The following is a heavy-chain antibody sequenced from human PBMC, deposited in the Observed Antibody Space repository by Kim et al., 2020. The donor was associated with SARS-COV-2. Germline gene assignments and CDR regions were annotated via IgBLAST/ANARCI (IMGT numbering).Heavy chain of an antibody. CDR3: ARAPLNCSGGSCYSGPLDD. Sequence: SETLSLTCTVSGGSISSGSYYWSWIRQPAVKGLEWIGRIYNSGSTNYNPSLKSRVTISVDTSKNQFSLKLSSVTAADTAVYYCARAPLNCSGGSCYSGPLDDWGQGTLVTGSS. CDR1: GGSISSGSYY. CDR2: IYNSGST. D-gene: IGHD2-15*01. V-gene: IGHV4-61*02. J-gene: IGHJ4*02.